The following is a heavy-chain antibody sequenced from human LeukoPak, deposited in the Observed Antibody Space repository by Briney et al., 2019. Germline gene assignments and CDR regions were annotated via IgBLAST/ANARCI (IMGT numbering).Heavy chain of an antibody. V-gene: IGHV3-7*01. D-gene: IGHD2-15*01. CDR3: ARDVGKVGDY. CDR1: GFTFSSYW. Sequence: GGSLRLSCAASGFTFSSYWMSWVRQTPGKGLEWVANIKQDGSEKYYMDSVKGRFTISRDNAKNSVSLQMNSLRAEDSAVYYCARDVGKVGDYWGQGTLVTVSS. CDR2: IKQDGSEK. J-gene: IGHJ4*02.